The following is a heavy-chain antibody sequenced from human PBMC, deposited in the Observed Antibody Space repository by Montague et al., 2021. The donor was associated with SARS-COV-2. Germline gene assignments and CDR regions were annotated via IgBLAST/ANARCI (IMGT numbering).Heavy chain of an antibody. Sequence: PALVKPTQTLTLTCTFSGFSLSTSGMCVSWIRQPPGKALEWLALIDWDDDKYYSTSLKTRLTISKDTSKNQVVLTMTNMDPLDTATYYCARTPHGDYSALFDYWGQGILVTVSP. D-gene: IGHD4-17*01. CDR1: GFSLSTSGMC. CDR3: ARTPHGDYSALFDY. V-gene: IGHV2-70*01. J-gene: IGHJ4*02. CDR2: IDWDDDK.